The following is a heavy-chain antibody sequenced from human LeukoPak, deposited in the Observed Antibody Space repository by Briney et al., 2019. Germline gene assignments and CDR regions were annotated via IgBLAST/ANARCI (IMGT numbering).Heavy chain of an antibody. D-gene: IGHD2-21*02. Sequence: GGSLRLSCVASGFIFDDYAMHWVRQAPGKGLEWVSYISSSGRTKFYADSVKGRFTISRDNAKNSLYLQMDSLRAGDTALYYCARAPYCGGDCYPPGFDYWGQGTLVTVSS. J-gene: IGHJ4*02. CDR2: ISSSGRTK. CDR1: GFIFDDYA. V-gene: IGHV3-48*03. CDR3: ARAPYCGGDCYPPGFDY.